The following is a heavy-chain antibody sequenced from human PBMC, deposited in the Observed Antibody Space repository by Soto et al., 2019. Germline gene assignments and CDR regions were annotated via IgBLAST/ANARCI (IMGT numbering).Heavy chain of an antibody. D-gene: IGHD3-10*01. CDR1: GGTFSSYA. Sequence: ASVKVSCKASGGTFSSYAISWVRQAPGQGLEWMGGIIPIFGTANYAQKFQGRVTITADESTSTAYMELSSLRSEDTAVYYCARVEVDTKTRMVRGVPADYWGQGTLVTVSS. CDR3: ARVEVDTKTRMVRGVPADY. V-gene: IGHV1-69*13. CDR2: IIPIFGTA. J-gene: IGHJ4*02.